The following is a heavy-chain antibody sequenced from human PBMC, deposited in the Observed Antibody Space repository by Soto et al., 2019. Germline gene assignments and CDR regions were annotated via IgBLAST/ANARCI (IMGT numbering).Heavy chain of an antibody. D-gene: IGHD4-17*01. Sequence: PGGSLRLSCAASGFTFSSYGMHWVRQAPGKGLEWVAVIWYDGSNKYYADSVKGRFTISRDNSKNTLYLQMNSLRAEDTAVYYCARTGRNTVRPQWWFDPWGQGTLVTVSS. CDR3: ARTGRNTVRPQWWFDP. V-gene: IGHV3-33*01. CDR1: GFTFSSYG. CDR2: IWYDGSNK. J-gene: IGHJ5*02.